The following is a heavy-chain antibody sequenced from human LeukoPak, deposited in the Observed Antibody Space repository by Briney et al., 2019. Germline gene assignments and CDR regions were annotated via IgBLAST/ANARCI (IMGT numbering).Heavy chain of an antibody. J-gene: IGHJ4*02. CDR2: INHSGST. CDR1: GGSFSGYY. V-gene: IGHV4-34*01. CDR3: ATRGSYSHFDY. D-gene: IGHD1-26*01. Sequence: SETLSLTCAVYGGSFSGYYWSRIRQPPGKGLEWIGEINHSGSTNYNPSLKSRVTISVDTSKNQFSLKLSSVTAADTAVYYCATRGSYSHFDYWGQGTLVTVSS.